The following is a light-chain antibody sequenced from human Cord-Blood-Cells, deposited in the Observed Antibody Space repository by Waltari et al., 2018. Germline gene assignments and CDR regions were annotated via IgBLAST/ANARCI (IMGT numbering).Light chain of an antibody. J-gene: IGKJ4*01. CDR1: QSISSY. Sequence: DIQMTQSPSSLSASVEDRVTITCRASQSISSYLNCYQQKPGKAPKLLIYAASSLQSGVPSRFSGSGSGTDFTLSISSLQPEDFATYYCQQSYSTPLTFGGGTKVEIK. V-gene: IGKV1-39*01. CDR2: AAS. CDR3: QQSYSTPLT.